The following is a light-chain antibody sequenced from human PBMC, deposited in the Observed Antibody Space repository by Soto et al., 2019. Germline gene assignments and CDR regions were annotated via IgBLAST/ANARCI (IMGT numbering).Light chain of an antibody. CDR3: SSYGGSNNLV. V-gene: IGLV2-8*01. CDR1: SSDVGGYSY. Sequence: QSALTQHPSASGSPGQSVTISCTGASSDVGGYSYVSWYQQHPGKAPKLMIYEVSKRPSGVPDRFSGSKFGNTASLTVSGLQAEDEADYYCSSYGGSNNLVFGGGTKLTVL. CDR2: EVS. J-gene: IGLJ2*01.